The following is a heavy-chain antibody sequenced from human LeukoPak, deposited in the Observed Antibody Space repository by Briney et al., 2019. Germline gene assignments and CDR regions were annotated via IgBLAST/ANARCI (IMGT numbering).Heavy chain of an antibody. CDR1: GFTFRNYD. CDR2: ITTTGDR. J-gene: IGHJ3*02. D-gene: IGHD2-8*02. V-gene: IGHV3-13*04. CDR3: AGVPVTGPLLDAFEI. Sequence: GGSLRLSCAASGFTFRNYDMYWVRQATGKGLEWVSSITTTGDRFYLVSVTGRFTISRENAKNSLYLQMNSLRAGDTAVYYCAGVPVTGPLLDAFEIWGQGTMVTVSS.